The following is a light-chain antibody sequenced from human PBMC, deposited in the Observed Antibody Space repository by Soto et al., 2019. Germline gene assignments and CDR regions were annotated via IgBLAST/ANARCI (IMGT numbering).Light chain of an antibody. V-gene: IGKV1-5*02. CDR3: QQYMSYS. J-gene: IGKJ1*01. CDR1: QSISSY. CDR2: HAS. Sequence: DIQMTQSPSSLSASLGSRVPIICRASQSISSYLNWYQQKPGTAPKLLIYHASTLESGVPSRFSGSGSGTEFTLTISSLQPDDFATYYCQQYMSYSFGQGTKVDI.